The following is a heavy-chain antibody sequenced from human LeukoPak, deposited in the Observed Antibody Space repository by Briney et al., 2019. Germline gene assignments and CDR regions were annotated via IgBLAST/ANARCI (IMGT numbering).Heavy chain of an antibody. D-gene: IGHD6-19*01. Sequence: GGSLRLSCAASGFTFSSYAMSWVRQAPGKGLEWVSVISSSGGSTYYADSVKGRFTISRDNSKNTLYLQMNSLRAEDAAVYYCATLAPRKYSSGHGGNYWGQGTLVTVSS. CDR1: GFTFSSYA. J-gene: IGHJ4*02. CDR2: ISSSGGST. V-gene: IGHV3-23*01. CDR3: ATLAPRKYSSGHGGNY.